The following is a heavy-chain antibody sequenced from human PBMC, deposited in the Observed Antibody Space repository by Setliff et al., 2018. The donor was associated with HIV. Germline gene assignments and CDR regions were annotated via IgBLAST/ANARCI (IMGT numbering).Heavy chain of an antibody. CDR2: IYSGGTT. V-gene: IGHV3-53*01. Sequence: PGGSLRLSCAASGFTVSSNYMNWVRQAPGKGLEWVSIIYSGGTTYYADSVKGRFTISRDNSKNTLYLQMNSLRVEDTAVSHCARSPQGGYFDYWGQGTLVTVSS. J-gene: IGHJ4*03. CDR3: ARSPQGGYFDY. CDR1: GFTVSSNY.